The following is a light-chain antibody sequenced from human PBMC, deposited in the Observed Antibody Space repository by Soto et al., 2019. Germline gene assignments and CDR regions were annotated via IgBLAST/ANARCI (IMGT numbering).Light chain of an antibody. V-gene: IGLV2-14*01. Sequence: QAVLTQPASVSGALGQSITISCTGTSSGDGADNYGSSYQKQRSKAPKLMMTEVSNRPAEVSNRFSGSKSGNTASLIISGLQAEDEADYYCCSFTSITTYLVGTGTIFTVL. CDR3: CSFTSITTYL. CDR1: SSGDGADNY. CDR2: EVS. J-gene: IGLJ1*01.